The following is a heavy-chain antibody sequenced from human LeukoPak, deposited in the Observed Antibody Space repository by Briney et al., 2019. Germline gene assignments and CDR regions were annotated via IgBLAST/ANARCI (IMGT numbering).Heavy chain of an antibody. V-gene: IGHV3-7*01. CDR1: GFVFSASY. CDR2: IKPDGSEK. CDR3: VRGGTYWTVS. Sequence: GGSLRLSCAASGFVFSASYMSWVRKAPGKGLEWVAAIKPDGSEKYHVDSVSGRFTISRDNTNDSLFLQMNSLRVDDTAVYYCVRGGTYWTVSWGQGTLVNVS. J-gene: IGHJ5*01.